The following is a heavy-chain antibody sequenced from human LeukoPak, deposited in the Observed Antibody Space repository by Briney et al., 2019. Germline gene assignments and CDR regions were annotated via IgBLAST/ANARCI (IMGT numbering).Heavy chain of an antibody. CDR3: ARDQYDTWSRRGNFDS. J-gene: IGHJ4*02. CDR1: GFTFGKYW. CDR2: IKLDGSEK. D-gene: IGHD3-3*01. Sequence: PGGSLRLSCVASGFTFGKYWMSWVRQAPGKGLELVANIKLDGSEKNYVDSVKGRFTISRDNTKNSLYLQMNSLRAEDTAVFYCARDQYDTWSRRGNFDSWGQGTLVIVSP. V-gene: IGHV3-7*03.